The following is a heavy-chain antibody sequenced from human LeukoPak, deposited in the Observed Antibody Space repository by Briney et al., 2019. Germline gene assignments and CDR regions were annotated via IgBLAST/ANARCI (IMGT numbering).Heavy chain of an antibody. CDR1: GGAITGYY. D-gene: IGHD1-14*01. V-gene: IGHV4-59*01. CDR2: IYYSGST. Sequence: PSETLSLTCTVSGGAITGYYWSWIRQPPGKGLEWIGYIYYSGSTNYNPSLKSRVTMSVDTSTKQFSLKLSSVTAADTAVYYCARGRPPHDDGTLFDYWGQGTLVTVSS. CDR3: ARGRPPHDDGTLFDY. J-gene: IGHJ4*02.